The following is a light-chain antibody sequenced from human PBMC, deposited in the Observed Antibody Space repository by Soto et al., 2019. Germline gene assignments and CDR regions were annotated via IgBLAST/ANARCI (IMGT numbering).Light chain of an antibody. J-gene: IGKJ4*01. CDR1: QSVSYSY. CDR2: GAS. Sequence: EIVLTQSPGTLSLSPGERATLSCRASQSVSYSYLAWYQQKPGQAPRLLIYGASNRATGIPDRFSGSGSGKDFTLTISRLEPEDFAVYYCQQYGSSPALTFGGGTKVDIK. CDR3: QQYGSSPALT. V-gene: IGKV3-20*01.